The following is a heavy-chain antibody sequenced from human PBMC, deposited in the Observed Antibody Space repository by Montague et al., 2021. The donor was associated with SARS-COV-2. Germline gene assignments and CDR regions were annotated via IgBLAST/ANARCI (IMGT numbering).Heavy chain of an antibody. CDR2: IYSSGSP. CDR1: GDSISNYY. J-gene: IGHJ6*02. D-gene: IGHD2-8*02. Sequence: SETLSLTCTVSGDSISNYYWSWTRQPPGKGLEWLGNIYSSGSPTSNPSLKSRVTISEDTSKNQFSLKLSSVTAADTAVYYCARGGRRDIVLVVYDQWYGLDVWGQGTTVTVSS. V-gene: IGHV4-59*01. CDR3: ARGGRRDIVLVVYDQWYGLDV.